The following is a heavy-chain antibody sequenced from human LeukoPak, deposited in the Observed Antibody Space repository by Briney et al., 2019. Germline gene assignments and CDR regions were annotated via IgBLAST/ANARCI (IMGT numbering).Heavy chain of an antibody. D-gene: IGHD3-22*01. J-gene: IGHJ4*02. CDR3: ASSFGTDSSGYYYEFDY. CDR1: GDSISGYY. CDR2: INHSGST. V-gene: IGHV4-34*01. Sequence: PSETLSLTCTVSGDSISGYYWSWIRQPPGKGLEWIGEINHSGSTNYNPSLKSRVTISVDTSKNQFSLKLSSVTAADTAVYYCASSFGTDSSGYYYEFDYWGQGTLVTVSS.